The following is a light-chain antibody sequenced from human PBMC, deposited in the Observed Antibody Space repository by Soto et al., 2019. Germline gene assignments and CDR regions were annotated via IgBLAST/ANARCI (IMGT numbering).Light chain of an antibody. CDR1: QDIASW. V-gene: IGKV1-12*01. CDR2: GAS. J-gene: IGKJ4*01. CDR3: QQAHILPVT. Sequence: DIRMTQSPSSVSGSVGDRVSMTCRASQDIASWLAWYQQRPGKAPVLLIFGASILQSGVSSRFSGSGAGTEFNLTINSLQPEDFGVYYCQQAHILPVTFGGGTKVEIK.